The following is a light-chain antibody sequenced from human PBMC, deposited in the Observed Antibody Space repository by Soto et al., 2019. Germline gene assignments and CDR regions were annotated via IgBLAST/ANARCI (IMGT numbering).Light chain of an antibody. V-gene: IGLV1-40*01. CDR2: DNN. Sequence: QSERTRAPSGSRAQGQRGSISSTGSSSNIGAGYDVHWYQQLPGTAPKLLIYDNNNRPSGVPGRFSGSKSGTSASLAITGLQAEDEADYYCQSYDSSLSASYVFGTGTKVTVL. CDR1: SSNIGAGYD. J-gene: IGLJ1*01. CDR3: QSYDSSLSASYV.